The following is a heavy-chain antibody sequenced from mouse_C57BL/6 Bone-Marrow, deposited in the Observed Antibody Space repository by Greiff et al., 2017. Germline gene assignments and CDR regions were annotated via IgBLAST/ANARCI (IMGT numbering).Heavy chain of an antibody. Sequence: EVKLQQSGPELVKPGASVKISCKASGYTFTDYYMNWVKQSHGKSLEWIGDINPNNGGTSYNQKFKGKATLTVDKSSSTAYMELRSLTSEDSAVYYCARGYYGSYWGQGTTLTVSS. J-gene: IGHJ2*01. V-gene: IGHV1-26*01. CDR2: INPNNGGT. CDR3: ARGYYGSY. D-gene: IGHD1-1*01. CDR1: GYTFTDYY.